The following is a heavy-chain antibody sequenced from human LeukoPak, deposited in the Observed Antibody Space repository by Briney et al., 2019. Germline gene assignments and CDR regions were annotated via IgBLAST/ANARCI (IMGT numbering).Heavy chain of an antibody. V-gene: IGHV1-2*02. CDR3: ARDRWQQLDWFDP. Sequence: ASVKVSCKASGYTFTGYYMHWVRQAPGQGLEWMGWINPNSGGTNYAQRFQGRVTMTRDTSISTVYVDLRSLRSDDTAVYYCARDRWQQLDWFDPWGQGTLVIVSS. D-gene: IGHD5-24*01. J-gene: IGHJ5*02. CDR1: GYTFTGYY. CDR2: INPNSGGT.